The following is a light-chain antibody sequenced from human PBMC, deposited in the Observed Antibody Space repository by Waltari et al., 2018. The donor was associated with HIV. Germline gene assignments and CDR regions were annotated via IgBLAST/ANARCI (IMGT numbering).Light chain of an antibody. V-gene: IGKV2-28*01. CDR2: LGS. Sequence: IVMIQSPLSLPVTPGEPASISCRSSQSLLHSDGNNYLEWYVQKPGQSPQLLIHLGSNRASGVPGRFSGSGSGTHFILKISKVEAEDVGIFFCMQSLQTPTFGQGTRLDI. J-gene: IGKJ5*01. CDR3: MQSLQTPT. CDR1: QSLLHSDGNNY.